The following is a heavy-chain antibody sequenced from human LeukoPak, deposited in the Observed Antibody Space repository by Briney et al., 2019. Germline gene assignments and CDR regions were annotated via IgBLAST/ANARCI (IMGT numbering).Heavy chain of an antibody. J-gene: IGHJ4*02. CDR1: GGSISSSSFY. CDR2: IYYRGST. CDR3: ARAESGWYLDY. D-gene: IGHD6-19*01. Sequence: PSETLSLTCTVSGGSISSSSFYWGWIRQPPGKGLEWIGTIYYRGSTYYNPSLKSRVTISVDTSKNQFSLKLSSVTAADTAVYYCARAESGWYLDYWGQGTLVTVSS. V-gene: IGHV4-39*01.